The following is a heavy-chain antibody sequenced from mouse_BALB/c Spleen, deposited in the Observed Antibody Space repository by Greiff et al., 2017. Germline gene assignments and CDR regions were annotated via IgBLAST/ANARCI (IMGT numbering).Heavy chain of an antibody. CDR1: GFSLTSYD. J-gene: IGHJ2*01. CDR2: IWTGGGT. CDR3: VRDGGLRGYFDY. D-gene: IGHD2-4*01. Sequence: VQGVESGPGLVAPSQSLSITCTVSGFSLTSYDISWIRQPPGKGLEWLGVIWTGGGTNYNSAFMSRLSISKDNSKSQVFLKMNSLQTDDTAIYYCVRDGGLRGYFDYWGQGTTLTVSS. V-gene: IGHV2-9-2*01.